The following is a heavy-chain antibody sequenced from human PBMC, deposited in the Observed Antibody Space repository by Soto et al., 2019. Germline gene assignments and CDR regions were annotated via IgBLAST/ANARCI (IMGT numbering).Heavy chain of an antibody. J-gene: IGHJ6*02. D-gene: IGHD5-18*01. CDR2: ISGSGGST. CDR1: GFTFSSYA. CDR3: AKGDTATVNGMDV. V-gene: IGHV3-23*01. Sequence: EVQLLESGGGLVQPGGYLRLSCAASGFTFSSYAMSWVRQAPGKGLEWVSAISGSGGSTYYADSVKGRFTISRDNSKNTLYLQMNSLRAEDTAVYYCAKGDTATVNGMDVWGQGTTVTVSS.